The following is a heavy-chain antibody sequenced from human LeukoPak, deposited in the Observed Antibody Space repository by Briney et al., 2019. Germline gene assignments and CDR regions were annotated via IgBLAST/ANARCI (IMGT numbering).Heavy chain of an antibody. CDR1: GFTFNNYA. Sequence: PGGSLRLSCVASGFTFNNYAMTWVRQTPGKGLEWVSVISGSGGSTDYADSVKGRFTISRDNSRNTLYVQMNSLRAEDTAVYYCAKQTSWYYYGSGSRSPDAFDIWGQGTMVTVSS. J-gene: IGHJ3*02. CDR3: AKQTSWYYYGSGSRSPDAFDI. CDR2: ISGSGGST. D-gene: IGHD3-10*01. V-gene: IGHV3-23*01.